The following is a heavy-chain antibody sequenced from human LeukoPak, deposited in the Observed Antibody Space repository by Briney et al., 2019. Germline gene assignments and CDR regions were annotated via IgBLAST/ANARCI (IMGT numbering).Heavy chain of an antibody. V-gene: IGHV3-30*04. CDR3: AKDGWLLNYFDY. CDR1: GFTFSSYA. CDR2: ISYDGSHK. D-gene: IGHD5-24*01. J-gene: IGHJ4*02. Sequence: GGSLRLSCAASGFTFSSYAMHWVRQAPGKGLEWVALISYDGSHKYYADSVKGRFTISRDNSKNTLYLQMNSLRAEDTAVYYCAKDGWLLNYFDYWGQGTLVAVSS.